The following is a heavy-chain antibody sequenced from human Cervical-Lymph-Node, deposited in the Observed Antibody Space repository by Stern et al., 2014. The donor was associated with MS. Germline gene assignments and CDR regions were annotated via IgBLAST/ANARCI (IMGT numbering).Heavy chain of an antibody. Sequence: VQLVESGGGLVKPGGSLRLSCAASGFTFTNAWMSWVRQGPGKGLEWVGLIKRKTDGGTTDYAAPVKGRFTISRDDSKNTLYLQMNSLKTEDTAVYYCTTLGQTWGQGTLVTVSS. CDR3: TTLGQT. V-gene: IGHV3-15*01. CDR2: IKRKTDGGTT. J-gene: IGHJ5*02. CDR1: GFTFTNAW.